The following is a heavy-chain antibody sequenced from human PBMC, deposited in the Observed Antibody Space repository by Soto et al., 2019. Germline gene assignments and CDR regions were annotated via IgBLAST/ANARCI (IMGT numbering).Heavy chain of an antibody. J-gene: IGHJ5*02. CDR2: IYWDDDK. D-gene: IGHD6-6*01. V-gene: IGHV2-5*02. Sequence: QITLKESGPTLVKPTQTLTLTCTFSGFSLSTSGVGVGWIRQPPGKAPEWLALIYWDDDKRYSPSLKSRLTITKDTSKNQVVLTMTNMDPVDTATYYCAHREEATRPLDPWGQGTLVTVSS. CDR1: GFSLSTSGVG. CDR3: AHREEATRPLDP.